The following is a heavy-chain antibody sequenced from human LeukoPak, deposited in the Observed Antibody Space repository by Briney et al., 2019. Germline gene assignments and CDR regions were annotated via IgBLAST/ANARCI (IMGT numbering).Heavy chain of an antibody. CDR2: IYYSGST. Sequence: SETPSLTCTVSGGSISSYYWSWIRQPPGKGLEWIGYIYYSGSTNYNPSLKSRVTISVDTSKNQFSLKLSSVTAADTAVYYCARIVVVPAATLNWFDPWGQGTLVTVSS. V-gene: IGHV4-59*01. CDR3: ARIVVVPAATLNWFDP. D-gene: IGHD2-2*01. CDR1: GGSISSYY. J-gene: IGHJ5*02.